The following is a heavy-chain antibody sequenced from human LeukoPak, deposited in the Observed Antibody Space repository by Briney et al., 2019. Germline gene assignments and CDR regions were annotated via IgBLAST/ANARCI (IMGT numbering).Heavy chain of an antibody. V-gene: IGHV1-18*04. CDR2: ISAYNGNT. Sequence: ASVKVSCKASGYTFTSYYMHWVRQAPGQGLEWMGWISAYNGNTNYAQKLQGRVTMTTDTSTSTAYMELRSLRSDDTAVYYCARDRPQQLNDYWGQGTLVTVSS. CDR1: GYTFTSYY. CDR3: ARDRPQQLNDY. D-gene: IGHD6-13*01. J-gene: IGHJ4*02.